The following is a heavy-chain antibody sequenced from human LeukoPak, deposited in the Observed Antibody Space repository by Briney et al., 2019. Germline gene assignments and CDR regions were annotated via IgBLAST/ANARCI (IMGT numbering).Heavy chain of an antibody. D-gene: IGHD2-2*01. V-gene: IGHV4-4*07. J-gene: IGHJ3*02. Sequence: PSETLSLTCTVSGGSISRYYWSWIRQPAGKGLEWNGRIYTSGSTNYNPSLKSRVTMSVDTSKNQFSLKLSSVTAADTAVYYCARRSDCSSTSCRGAFDIWGQGTMVTVSS. CDR1: GGSISRYY. CDR2: IYTSGST. CDR3: ARRSDCSSTSCRGAFDI.